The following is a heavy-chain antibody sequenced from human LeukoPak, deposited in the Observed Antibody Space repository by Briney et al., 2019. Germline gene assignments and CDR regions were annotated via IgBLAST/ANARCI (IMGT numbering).Heavy chain of an antibody. V-gene: IGHV4-4*02. J-gene: IGHJ3*02. CDR3: ARKSIAADAFDI. D-gene: IGHD6-6*01. Sequence: SGTLSLTCAVSGASISNDGWWTWVRQPPGKGLEWIGEIHHTGSTSFDPSLKSRVTMSVDKSKNQFSLKLSSVTAADTAVYYCARKSIAADAFDIWGQGTMVTVSS. CDR2: IHHTGST. CDR1: GASISNDGW.